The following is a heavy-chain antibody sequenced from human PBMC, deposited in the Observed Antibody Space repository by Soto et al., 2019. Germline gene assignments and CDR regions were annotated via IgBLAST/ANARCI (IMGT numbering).Heavy chain of an antibody. V-gene: IGHV4-59*01. D-gene: IGHD3-22*01. Sequence: ETLSLTCTVSGGSISSYYWSWIRQPPGKGLEWIGYIYYSGSTNYNPSLKSRVTISVDTSKNQFSLKLSSVTAADTAVYYCAREGYYYDSSGYFRYNWFDPWGQGTLVTVSS. CDR3: AREGYYYDSSGYFRYNWFDP. J-gene: IGHJ5*02. CDR2: IYYSGST. CDR1: GGSISSYY.